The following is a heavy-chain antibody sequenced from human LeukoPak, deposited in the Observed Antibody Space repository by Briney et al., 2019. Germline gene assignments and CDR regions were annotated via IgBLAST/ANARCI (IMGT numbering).Heavy chain of an antibody. CDR1: GFTFSGFW. V-gene: IGHV3-74*01. J-gene: IGHJ2*01. Sequence: GGSLRLSCAASGFTFSGFWMHWVRQAPGKGLVWVSCISFDGSDATYADSVKGRFTISRDNSKNTLYLQMNSLRAEDTAVYYCARESDFWSGSYWYFDLWGRGTLVTVSS. CDR3: ARESDFWSGSYWYFDL. CDR2: ISFDGSDA. D-gene: IGHD3-3*01.